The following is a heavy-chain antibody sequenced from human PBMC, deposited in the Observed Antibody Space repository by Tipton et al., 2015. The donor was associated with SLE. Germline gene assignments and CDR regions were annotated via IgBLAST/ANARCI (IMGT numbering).Heavy chain of an antibody. Sequence: TLSLTCAVYGGSFSGYYWSWIRQPPGKGLGWIGEINHSGSTNYNPSLKSRVTISVNTSKNQFSRKLSSGTAADTAVYYCARGGDDYGDYGIDYWGQGTLVTVSS. J-gene: IGHJ4*02. CDR2: INHSGST. D-gene: IGHD4-17*01. CDR1: GGSFSGYY. V-gene: IGHV4-34*01. CDR3: ARGGDDYGDYGIDY.